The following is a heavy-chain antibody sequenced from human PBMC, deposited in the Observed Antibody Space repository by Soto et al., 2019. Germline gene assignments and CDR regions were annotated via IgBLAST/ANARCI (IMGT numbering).Heavy chain of an antibody. CDR3: ARGEGYYYDSSGYYGDYGMDV. Sequence: SETLSLTCAVYGGSFSGYYWSWIRQPPGKGLEWIGEINHSGSTNYNPSLKSRVTISVDTSKNQFSLKLSSVTAADTAVYYCARGEGYYYDSSGYYGDYGMDVWGQGTTVTVSS. J-gene: IGHJ6*02. CDR1: GGSFSGYY. CDR2: INHSGST. V-gene: IGHV4-34*01. D-gene: IGHD3-22*01.